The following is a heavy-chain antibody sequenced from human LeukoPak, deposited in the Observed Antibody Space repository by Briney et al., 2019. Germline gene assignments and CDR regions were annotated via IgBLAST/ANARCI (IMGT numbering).Heavy chain of an antibody. D-gene: IGHD3-3*01. Sequence: GGSLRLSCAASGFTFSSYWMSWVRQAPGKGLEWVANIKQDGSEKYYVDSVKGRFTISRDNAKNSVYLQMNSLRAEDTAVYYCARERGGFYDYYGMDVWGQGTTVTVSS. J-gene: IGHJ6*02. CDR2: IKQDGSEK. CDR3: ARERGGFYDYYGMDV. V-gene: IGHV3-7*03. CDR1: GFTFSSYW.